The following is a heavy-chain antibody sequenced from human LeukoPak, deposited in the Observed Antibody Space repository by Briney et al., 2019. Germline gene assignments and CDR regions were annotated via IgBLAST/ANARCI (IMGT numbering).Heavy chain of an antibody. J-gene: IGHJ4*02. CDR2: IYSGGST. V-gene: IGHV3-53*01. CDR3: ARANPLWFGELYYFDY. Sequence: SGGSLRLSCAASGFTVSSNYMSWVRQAPGKGLEWVSVIYSGGSTYYADSVKGRFTISRDNSKNTLYLQMNSLRAEDTAVYYCARANPLWFGELYYFDYWGQGTLVTVSS. D-gene: IGHD3-10*01. CDR1: GFTVSSNY.